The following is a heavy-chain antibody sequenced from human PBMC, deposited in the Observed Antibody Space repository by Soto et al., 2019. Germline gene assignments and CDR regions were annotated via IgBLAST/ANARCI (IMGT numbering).Heavy chain of an antibody. D-gene: IGHD2-2*01. CDR3: ARHDCISSSCYYYYYYVMDV. Sequence: QVQLVQSGAEVKKPGSSVKVSCKASGGTFSSYAISWVRQAPGQGLEWMGGIIPIFDTTNYAQKFQGRVTITADESTSTAYMELRSLRSEDTAVYYCARHDCISSSCYYYYYYVMDVWGQGTTVTVSS. CDR1: GGTFSSYA. CDR2: IIPIFDTT. J-gene: IGHJ6*02. V-gene: IGHV1-69*12.